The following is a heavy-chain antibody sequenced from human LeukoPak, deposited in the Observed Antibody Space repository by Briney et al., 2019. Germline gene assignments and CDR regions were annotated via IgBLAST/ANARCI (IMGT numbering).Heavy chain of an antibody. V-gene: IGHV3-23*01. Sequence: GGSLRLSCAASGFTFSSYAMSWVRQAPGKGLEWVSVISGIGGITYYSDSVKGRFTISRDNSKNTLYLQMNSLRPDDTAVYYCAKDRYGSVAGTFGDYWGQGTLVTVSS. J-gene: IGHJ4*02. CDR1: GFTFSSYA. D-gene: IGHD6-19*01. CDR3: AKDRYGSVAGTFGDY. CDR2: ISGIGGIT.